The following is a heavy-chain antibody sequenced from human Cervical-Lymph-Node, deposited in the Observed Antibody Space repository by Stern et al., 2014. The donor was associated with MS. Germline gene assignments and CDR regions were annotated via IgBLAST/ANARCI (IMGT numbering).Heavy chain of an antibody. V-gene: IGHV4-59*01. CDR2: IYYTGST. CDR3: ARVVVLAGSRWFNP. CDR1: GDSISGNY. D-gene: IGHD2-15*01. J-gene: IGHJ5*02. Sequence: QVQLQESGPGLVKPSETLSLTCTVSGDSISGNYWSWIRQPPGKGLEWIGYIYYTGSTSYNPSLKIRVTISIDSSKTQFSLSLNSVTAADTAVYYCARVVVLAGSRWFNPWGQGILVSVSS.